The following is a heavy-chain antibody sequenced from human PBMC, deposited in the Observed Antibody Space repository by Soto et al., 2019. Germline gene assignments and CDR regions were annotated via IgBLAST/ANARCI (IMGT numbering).Heavy chain of an antibody. CDR3: ARVTGWYFPDY. CDR2: INAGNGNT. Sequence: ASGKVSWKASGYTFTSYAMHLVRQAPGQRLEWMGWINAGNGNTKYSQKFQGRVTITRDTSASTAYMELSSLRSEDTAVYYCARVTGWYFPDYWGQGTLVTGSS. D-gene: IGHD6-19*01. J-gene: IGHJ4*02. V-gene: IGHV1-3*01. CDR1: GYTFTSYA.